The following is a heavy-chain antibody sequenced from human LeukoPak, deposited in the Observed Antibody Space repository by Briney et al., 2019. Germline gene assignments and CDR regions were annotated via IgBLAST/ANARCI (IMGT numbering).Heavy chain of an antibody. V-gene: IGHV3-23*01. D-gene: IGHD3-22*01. CDR2: ISGSGGST. CDR1: GFTFSSYA. J-gene: IGHJ4*02. CDR3: AKDWVVVVITEIDY. Sequence: GGSLRLSCAASGFTFSSYAMSWVRQAPGKGLEWVSTISGSGGSTYYADSVKGRFTTSRDNSKNTLYLQMNSLRAEDTAVYYCAKDWVVVVITEIDYWGQGTLVTVSS.